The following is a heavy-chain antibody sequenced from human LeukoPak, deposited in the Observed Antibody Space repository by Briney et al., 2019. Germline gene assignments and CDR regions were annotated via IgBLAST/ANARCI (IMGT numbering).Heavy chain of an antibody. Sequence: PSETLSLTCAVYGGSFSGYYWSWIRQPPGKGLEWIGEINHSGSTNYNPSLKSRVTISVDTSKNQFSLKLSSVTAADTAVYYCARVHDNSPTYYYYMDVWGKGTTVTVSS. CDR2: INHSGST. J-gene: IGHJ6*03. V-gene: IGHV4-34*01. CDR1: GGSFSGYY. CDR3: ARVHDNSPTYYYYMDV. D-gene: IGHD3-22*01.